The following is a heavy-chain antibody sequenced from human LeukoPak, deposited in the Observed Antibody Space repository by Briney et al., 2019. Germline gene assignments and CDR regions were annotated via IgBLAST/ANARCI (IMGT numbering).Heavy chain of an antibody. Sequence: SETLSLTCTVSGGSISSYYWSWIRQPPGKGLEWIGYIYYSGSTNYNPSLKSRVTISVDTSKNQFSLKLSSVTAADTAVYYCARGRGVRDGYVWGQGTLVTVSS. CDR2: IYYSGST. CDR3: ARGRGVRDGYV. V-gene: IGHV4-59*01. CDR1: GGSISSYY. D-gene: IGHD5-24*01. J-gene: IGHJ4*02.